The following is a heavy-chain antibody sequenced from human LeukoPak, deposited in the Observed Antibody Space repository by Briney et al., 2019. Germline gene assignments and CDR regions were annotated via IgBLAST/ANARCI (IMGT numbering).Heavy chain of an antibody. CDR2: IGIDSGNT. D-gene: IGHD5-24*01. CDR1: GFTFSDYS. J-gene: IGHJ4*02. V-gene: IGHV3-48*01. CDR3: ARDYKYAFDN. Sequence: GSLRLSCAASGFTFSDYSMNWVRQAPGKGLEWISYIGIDSGNTNYADSVKGRFTISGDKAKNSLYLQMNSLRVGDTAVYYCARDYKYAFDNWGQGTLATVSS.